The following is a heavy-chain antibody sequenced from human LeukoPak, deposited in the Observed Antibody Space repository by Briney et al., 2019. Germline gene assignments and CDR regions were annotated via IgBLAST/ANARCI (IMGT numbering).Heavy chain of an antibody. Sequence: SETLSLTCTVSGGSISSSSYYWGWIRQPPGKGLEWIGSIYYSGSTYYNPSLKSRVTISVDTSKNQFSLKLSSVTAADTAVYYCAGDALDYGGNPFYYYYYMDVWGKGTTVTVSS. CDR1: GGSISSSSYY. D-gene: IGHD4-23*01. CDR2: IYYSGST. CDR3: AGDALDYGGNPFYYYYYMDV. V-gene: IGHV4-39*07. J-gene: IGHJ6*03.